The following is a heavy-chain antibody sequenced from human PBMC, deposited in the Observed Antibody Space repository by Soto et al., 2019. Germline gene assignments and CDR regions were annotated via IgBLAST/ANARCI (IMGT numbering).Heavy chain of an antibody. D-gene: IGHD4-17*01. CDR1: GGSISSSSYY. V-gene: IGHV4-39*01. CDR3: ARHSPASDLYGAQNYFDY. CDR2: IYYSGST. J-gene: IGHJ4*02. Sequence: SETLSLTCTVSGGSISSSSYYWGWIRQPPGKGLEWIGSIYYSGSTYYNPSLKSRVTISVDTSKNQFSLKLSSVTAADTAVYYCARHSPASDLYGAQNYFDYWGQGTLVTVSS.